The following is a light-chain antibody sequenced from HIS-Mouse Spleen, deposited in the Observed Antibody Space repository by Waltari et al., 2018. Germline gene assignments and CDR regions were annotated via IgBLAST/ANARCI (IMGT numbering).Light chain of an antibody. V-gene: IGLV2-14*01. Sequence: QSALTQPASVSGSPGQSITISCTGTSSDVGGYNYVSWYQQHPGQAPKPVFYEVSNRPSGVSHRCSGSTHGNTASLTISGLQAEDEADYYCSSYTSSSTYVFGTGTKVTVL. CDR2: EVS. CDR1: SSDVGGYNY. J-gene: IGLJ1*01. CDR3: SSYTSSSTYV.